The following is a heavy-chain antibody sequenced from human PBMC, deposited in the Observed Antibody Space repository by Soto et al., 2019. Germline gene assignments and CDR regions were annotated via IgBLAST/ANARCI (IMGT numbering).Heavy chain of an antibody. Sequence: ASVKVSCKASGYTFTSYGISWVRQAPGQGLEWMGWISAYNGNTNYAQKLQGRVTMTTDTSTSTAYMELRSLRSDDTAVYYCARDDIVVVVAAPDAFDIWGQGTMVTVSS. V-gene: IGHV1-18*01. CDR2: ISAYNGNT. CDR1: GYTFTSYG. CDR3: ARDDIVVVVAAPDAFDI. J-gene: IGHJ3*02. D-gene: IGHD2-15*01.